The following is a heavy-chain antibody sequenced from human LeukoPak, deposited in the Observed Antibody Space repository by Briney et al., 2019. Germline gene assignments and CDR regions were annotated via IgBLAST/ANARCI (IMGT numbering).Heavy chain of an antibody. J-gene: IGHJ4*02. V-gene: IGHV3-74*01. CDR1: GFTFTAYW. CDR2: INSDGSST. D-gene: IGHD6-6*01. CDR3: ATAVIAAIGC. Sequence: GGSLCLFCAASGFTFTAYWMHWVRQVPGKGLMWVSRINSDGSSTTYADSVKGRFTISRDNAENTLYLQMNSLRVEDTAVYYCATAVIAAIGCWGQVAPVAVSS.